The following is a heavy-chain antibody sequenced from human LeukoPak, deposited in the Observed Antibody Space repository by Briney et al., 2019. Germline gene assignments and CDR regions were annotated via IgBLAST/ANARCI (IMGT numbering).Heavy chain of an antibody. Sequence: PSQTLSLACTVSGGSISSGDYYWSWIRQPPGKGLEWIGYIYYSGSTYYNPSLKSRVTISVDTSKNQFSLKLSSVTAADTAVYYCAREAQYYGMDVWGQGTTVTVSS. J-gene: IGHJ6*02. V-gene: IGHV4-30-4*01. CDR2: IYYSGST. CDR3: AREAQYYGMDV. CDR1: GGSISSGDYY.